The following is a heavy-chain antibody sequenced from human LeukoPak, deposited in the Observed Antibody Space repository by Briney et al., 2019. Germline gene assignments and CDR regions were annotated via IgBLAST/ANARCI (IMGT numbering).Heavy chain of an antibody. CDR3: ARGPYLYYYDSSGYYY. J-gene: IGHJ4*02. Sequence: SETLSLTCAVSGGSISSGGYSWSWIRQPPGKGLEWIGYIYHSGSTYYNPSLKSRVTISVDRSKNQFSLKLSSVTAADTAVYYCARGPYLYYYDSSGYYYWGQGTLVTVSS. CDR1: GGSISSGGYS. CDR2: IYHSGST. V-gene: IGHV4-30-2*01. D-gene: IGHD3-22*01.